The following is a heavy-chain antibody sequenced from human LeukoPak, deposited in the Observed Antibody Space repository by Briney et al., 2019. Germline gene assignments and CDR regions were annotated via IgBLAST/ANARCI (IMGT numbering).Heavy chain of an antibody. D-gene: IGHD5-12*01. Sequence: ASVKVSCKASGGIISTYGIAWVRQAPGQGLEWTGGIVPPFGRTNYAQKFRGRVTMTTDESSSTVYMELTSLISGDTAVYYCARGNSGYDPVFDYWGQGILVTVSS. CDR3: ARGNSGYDPVFDY. V-gene: IGHV1-69*05. CDR2: IVPPFGRT. CDR1: GGIISTYG. J-gene: IGHJ4*02.